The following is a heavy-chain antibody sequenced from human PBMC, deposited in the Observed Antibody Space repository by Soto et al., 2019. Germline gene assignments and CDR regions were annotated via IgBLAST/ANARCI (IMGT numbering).Heavy chain of an antibody. D-gene: IGHD1-1*01. CDR3: ARDGERYNWNDDWFDP. Sequence: GGSLRLSCAASGFTFSSYSMNWVRQAPGKGLEWVSYISSSSSTIYYADSVKGRFTISRDNAKNSLYLQMNSLRDEDTAVYYCARDGERYNWNDDWFDPWGQGTLVTVSS. CDR2: ISSSSSTI. CDR1: GFTFSSYS. V-gene: IGHV3-48*02. J-gene: IGHJ5*02.